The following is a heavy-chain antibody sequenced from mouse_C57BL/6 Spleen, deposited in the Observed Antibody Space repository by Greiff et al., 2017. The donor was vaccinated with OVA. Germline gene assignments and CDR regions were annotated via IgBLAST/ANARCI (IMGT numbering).Heavy chain of an antibody. J-gene: IGHJ1*03. CDR3: ALRPYSNYEYFDV. V-gene: IGHV2-2*01. D-gene: IGHD2-5*01. CDR1: GFSLTSYG. Sequence: VKLMESGPGLVQPSQSLSITCTVSGFSLTSYGVHWVRQSPGKGLEWLGVIWSGGSTDYNAAFISRLSISKDNSKSQVFFKMNSLQADDTAIYYCALRPYSNYEYFDVWGTGTTVTVSS. CDR2: IWSGGST.